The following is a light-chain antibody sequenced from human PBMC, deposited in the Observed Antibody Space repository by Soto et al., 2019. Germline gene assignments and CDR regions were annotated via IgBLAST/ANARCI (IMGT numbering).Light chain of an antibody. CDR2: EVS. Sequence: QSALTQPASVSGSPGQSITISCTGTSSDADTYKYVSWYQQHPGKAPKLIIYEVSNRPSGVSNRFSGSKSGNTASLTISGLQAEDEADYYCNSYTTGTTNFGGGTTLTVL. CDR1: SSDADTYKY. CDR3: NSYTTGTTN. V-gene: IGLV2-14*01. J-gene: IGLJ2*01.